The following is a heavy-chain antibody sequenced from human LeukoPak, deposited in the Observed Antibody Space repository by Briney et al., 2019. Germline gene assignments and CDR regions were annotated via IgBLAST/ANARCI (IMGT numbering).Heavy chain of an antibody. CDR2: IYYSGST. V-gene: IGHV4-30-4*01. D-gene: IGHD1-7*01. CDR1: GGSISSGDYY. CDR3: AREPIGTHFDY. J-gene: IGHJ4*02. Sequence: SQTLSLTCTVSGGSISSGDYYWNWIRQPPGKGLVWIGYIYYSGSTYYNPSLKSRVTISVDTSKNQFSLKVNSLTAADTAVYYCAREPIGTHFDYWGRGTLVTVSS.